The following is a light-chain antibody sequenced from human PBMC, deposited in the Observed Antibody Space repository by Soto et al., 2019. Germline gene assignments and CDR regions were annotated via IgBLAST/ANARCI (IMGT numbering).Light chain of an antibody. Sequence: DIQMTQSPSSVSASVGXRVTLTCGASQGIXXXLAWYQQKPGKVPKLLIYGASRLQTGVPSRFSGSGSGTDFTLTISSLQPEDFATYYCQQASSLPHTFGQGTRVEIK. V-gene: IGKV1-12*01. CDR1: QGIXXX. CDR3: QQASSLPHT. J-gene: IGKJ2*01. CDR2: GAS.